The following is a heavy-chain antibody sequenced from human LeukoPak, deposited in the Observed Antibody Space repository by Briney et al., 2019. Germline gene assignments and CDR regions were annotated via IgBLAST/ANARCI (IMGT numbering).Heavy chain of an antibody. Sequence: PGGSLRLSCAASGFTFSSYGMHWVRQAPGKGLEWVAVIWYDGSNKYYADSVKGRFTISRDNSKNTLYLQMNSLRAEDTAVYYCARDVVVAATFYYYGMDVWGQGTTVTVSS. D-gene: IGHD2-15*01. V-gene: IGHV3-30*19. J-gene: IGHJ6*02. CDR2: IWYDGSNK. CDR1: GFTFSSYG. CDR3: ARDVVVAATFYYYGMDV.